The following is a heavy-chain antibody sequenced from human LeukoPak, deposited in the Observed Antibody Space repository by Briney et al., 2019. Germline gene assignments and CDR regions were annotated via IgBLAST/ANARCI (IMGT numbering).Heavy chain of an antibody. CDR1: GGTFSSYA. CDR3: ARERWLQVTYYFDC. Sequence: GASVKVSCKASGGTFSSYAISWVRQAPGQGLEWMGRIIPILGIANYAQKFQGRVTITADKSTSTAYMELSSLRSEDTAVYYCARERWLQVTYYFDCWGQGTLVTVSS. J-gene: IGHJ4*02. V-gene: IGHV1-69*04. D-gene: IGHD5-24*01. CDR2: IIPILGIA.